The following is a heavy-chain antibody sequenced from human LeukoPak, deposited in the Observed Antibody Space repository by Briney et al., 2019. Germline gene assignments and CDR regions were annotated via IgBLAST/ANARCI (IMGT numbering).Heavy chain of an antibody. Sequence: PSETLSLTCNVSNGSINNDYWLWVRQPPGKGLEWIAYIDYSGYTDYNPSVKSRVTMSIDTSKNQFSLKLSSVTAADTAVYYCARRLGGAAGQYYYYYYMDVWGKGTTVTVSS. J-gene: IGHJ6*03. CDR3: ARRLGGAAGQYYYYYYMDV. CDR1: NGSINNDY. CDR2: IDYSGYT. D-gene: IGHD6-13*01. V-gene: IGHV4-59*08.